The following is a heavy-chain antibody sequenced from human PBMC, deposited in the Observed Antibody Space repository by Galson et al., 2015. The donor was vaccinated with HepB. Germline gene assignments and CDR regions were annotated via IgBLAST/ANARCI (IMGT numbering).Heavy chain of an antibody. D-gene: IGHD6-13*01. Sequence: SLRLSCAASGFTFSNAWMSWVRQAPGKGLEWVGRIKSKTDGGTTDYAAPVKGRFTISRDDSKNTLYLQMNSLKTEDTAVYYCTTDLSSIEAFDIWGQGTMVTVSS. J-gene: IGHJ3*02. CDR3: TTDLSSIEAFDI. V-gene: IGHV3-15*01. CDR2: IKSKTDGGTT. CDR1: GFTFSNAW.